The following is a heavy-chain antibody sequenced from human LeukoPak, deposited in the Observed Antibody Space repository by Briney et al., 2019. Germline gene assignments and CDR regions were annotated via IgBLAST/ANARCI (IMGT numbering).Heavy chain of an antibody. D-gene: IGHD2-2*01. CDR1: GFTFDDYA. J-gene: IGHJ6*02. Sequence: GGSLRLSCAASGFTFDDYAMHWVRQAPGKGLEWVSGISWNSGSIGYADSVKGRFTISRDNAKNSLYLQMNSLRAEDTALYYCAKDILYCGSTSCYSHYGMDVWGQGTTVAVSS. CDR2: ISWNSGSI. V-gene: IGHV3-9*01. CDR3: AKDILYCGSTSCYSHYGMDV.